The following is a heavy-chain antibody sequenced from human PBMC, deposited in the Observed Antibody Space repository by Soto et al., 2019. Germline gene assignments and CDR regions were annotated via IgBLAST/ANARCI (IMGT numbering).Heavy chain of an antibody. CDR2: ITSSGSLI. CDR3: ARDTGGGWYHYFDY. CDR1: GFSFSDYY. J-gene: IGHJ4*02. D-gene: IGHD6-19*01. V-gene: IGHV3-11*01. Sequence: QVQLVESGGGSVKPGGSLRLSCAASGFSFSDYYMSWIRQAPGKGLEWVSYITSSGSLIYYADSVKGRFTISRDNAKNSLYLQMNGLRAEDTAVYYCARDTGGGWYHYFDYWGQGTLVTVSS.